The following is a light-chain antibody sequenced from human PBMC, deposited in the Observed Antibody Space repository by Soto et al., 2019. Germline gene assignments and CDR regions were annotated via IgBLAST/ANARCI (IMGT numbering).Light chain of an antibody. Sequence: DIQMTPSPASLSASVGDRVTITCRASQTISSYLNWYQQKPGAAPKLLIYSASTLESGVPSRFSGSGFGTDYTLTISSLQPADFAVYYCQQTFRTPHTFGQGTKVDIK. CDR1: QTISSY. CDR3: QQTFRTPHT. J-gene: IGKJ2*01. V-gene: IGKV1-39*01. CDR2: SAS.